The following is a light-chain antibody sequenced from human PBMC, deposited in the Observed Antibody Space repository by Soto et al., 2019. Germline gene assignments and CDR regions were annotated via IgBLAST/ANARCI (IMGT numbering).Light chain of an antibody. Sequence: DIVMTQSPLSLPVTPGEPASTSCRSSQSLLHSNGYNYLDWYLQKPGQSPQLLIYLGSSRASGVPDRFSGSGSGTDFTLKISRVEAEDVGVYYCMQALQTPPTFGQGTKLEIK. V-gene: IGKV2-28*01. CDR1: QSLLHSNGYNY. J-gene: IGKJ2*01. CDR2: LGS. CDR3: MQALQTPPT.